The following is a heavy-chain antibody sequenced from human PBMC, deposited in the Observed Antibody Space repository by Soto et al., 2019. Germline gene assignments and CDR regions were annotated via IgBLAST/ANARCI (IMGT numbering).Heavy chain of an antibody. CDR1: GYTFTTYD. D-gene: IGHD3-10*01. J-gene: IGHJ1*01. Sequence: QVQLVQSGAEVKKPGALVTVSCKTSGYTFTTYDINWVRQAPGQGLEWMGWMNPNSGNTGYAQEFQGRVIMTRNTSINTAQMELSSLRSEDTAVYYCARAQRSYGSGSYYIDHWGQGTLVTVSS. CDR2: MNPNSGNT. V-gene: IGHV1-8*01. CDR3: ARAQRSYGSGSYYIDH.